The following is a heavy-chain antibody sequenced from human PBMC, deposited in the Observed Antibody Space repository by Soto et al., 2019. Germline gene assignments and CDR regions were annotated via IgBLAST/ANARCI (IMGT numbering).Heavy chain of an antibody. CDR2: IYYSGST. D-gene: IGHD3-3*01. Sequence: SETLSLTCTVSGGSISSGDYYWSWIRQPPGKGLEWIGYIYYSGSTNYNPSLKSRVTISVDTSKNQFSLKLSSVTAADTAVYYCARIPILYDFWSGPPVVSYYYYMDVWGKGTTVTVSS. V-gene: IGHV4-30-4*01. CDR1: GGSISSGDYY. CDR3: ARIPILYDFWSGPPVVSYYYYMDV. J-gene: IGHJ6*03.